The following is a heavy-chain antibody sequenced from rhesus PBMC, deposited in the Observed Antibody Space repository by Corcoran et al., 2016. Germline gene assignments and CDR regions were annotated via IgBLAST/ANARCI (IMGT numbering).Heavy chain of an antibody. CDR2: ISGSSGST. V-gene: IGHV4-65*01. CDR1: GGSISSSNW. Sequence: QVQLQESGPGLVKPSETLSLTCAVSGGSISSSNWWSWIRQPPGKGLEWIGYISGSSGSTYYNPSLKGRVTSSTDTSKNQFSLKLSSVTAADTAVYYCARGTGYSGSWNFFDYWGQGVLVTVSS. J-gene: IGHJ4*01. D-gene: IGHD6-25*01. CDR3: ARGTGYSGSWNFFDY.